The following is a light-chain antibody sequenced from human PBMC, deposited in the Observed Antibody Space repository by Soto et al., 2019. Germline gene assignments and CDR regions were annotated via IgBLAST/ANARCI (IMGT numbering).Light chain of an antibody. Sequence: HSALTQPASVSGSPGQSITISCTGTSSDVGNYNLVSWYQQHPGKAPKLMIYEGSKRPSGVSNRFSGSTSGSTASLTISGLQAEDEAEYYCCSYVGATTYVFGSGTKVTVL. V-gene: IGLV2-23*01. CDR2: EGS. J-gene: IGLJ1*01. CDR3: CSYVGATTYV. CDR1: SSDVGNYNL.